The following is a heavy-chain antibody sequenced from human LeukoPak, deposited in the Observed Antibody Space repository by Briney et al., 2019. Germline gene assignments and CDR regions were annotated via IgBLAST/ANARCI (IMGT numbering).Heavy chain of an antibody. V-gene: IGHV4-39*01. CDR3: ARQTTPPHSSSWPPDAFDI. Sequence: SETLSLTCTVSGGSISGSSYYWGWIRQPPGKGLEWIGSIYYSGSTYYNPSLKSRVTISVDTSKNQFSLKLSSVTAADTAVYYCARQTTPPHSSSWPPDAFDIWGQGTMVTVSS. CDR2: IYYSGST. D-gene: IGHD6-13*01. J-gene: IGHJ3*02. CDR1: GGSISGSSYY.